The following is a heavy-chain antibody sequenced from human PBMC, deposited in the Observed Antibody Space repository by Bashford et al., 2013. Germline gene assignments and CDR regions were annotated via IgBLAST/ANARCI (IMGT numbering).Heavy chain of an antibody. Sequence: GESLKISCKASGYRFIDHWIGWVRQMPGKGLEWMGLXFPGDSDTRYSPAFQGQVTISADKSINTAYLQWSSLKASDTAVYHCVRQDRRYCSGGSCYSIDYWGQGTLVTVSS. CDR1: GYRFIDHW. V-gene: IGHV5-51*01. J-gene: IGHJ4*02. D-gene: IGHD2-15*01. CDR3: VRQDRRYCSGGSCYSIDY. CDR2: XFPGDSDT.